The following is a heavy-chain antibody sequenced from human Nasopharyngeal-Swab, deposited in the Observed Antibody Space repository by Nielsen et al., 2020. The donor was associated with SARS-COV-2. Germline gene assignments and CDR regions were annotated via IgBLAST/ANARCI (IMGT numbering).Heavy chain of an antibody. CDR1: GGTFSNYA. V-gene: IGHV1-69*04. Sequence: SVKVSCKASGGTFSNYAISWVRQAPGQGLEWMGRTIPILGLANYAQKFLGRVTFTADKSTNTAYMELSSLRSEDTAVYYCARDTPEDTTLVTAYYYYMDVWGKGTTVTVSS. J-gene: IGHJ6*03. D-gene: IGHD5-18*01. CDR3: ARDTPEDTTLVTAYYYYMDV. CDR2: TIPILGLA.